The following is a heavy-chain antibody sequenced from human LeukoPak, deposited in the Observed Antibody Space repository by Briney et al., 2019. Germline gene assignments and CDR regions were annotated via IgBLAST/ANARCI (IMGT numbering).Heavy chain of an antibody. D-gene: IGHD3-3*02. Sequence: GGSLRLSCAASGFTFSSYSMNWVRQAPGKGLEWVSYISSSSSTIYYADSVKGRFTISRDNAKNSLFLQMNSLRAEDTAVYYCARSRRSGISAFDIWGQGTMVTVSS. CDR3: ARSRRSGISAFDI. J-gene: IGHJ3*02. CDR1: GFTFSSYS. V-gene: IGHV3-48*01. CDR2: ISSSSSTI.